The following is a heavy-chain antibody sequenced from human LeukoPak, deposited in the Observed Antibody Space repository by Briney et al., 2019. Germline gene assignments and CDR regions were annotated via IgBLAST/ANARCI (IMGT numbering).Heavy chain of an antibody. J-gene: IGHJ4*02. D-gene: IGHD3-10*01. CDR1: GGSISSYY. V-gene: IGHV4-59*12. CDR2: IYYSGST. CDR3: ARDLNLVGVRGGPIYFDY. Sequence: SETLSLTCTVSGGSISSYYWSWIRQPPGKGLEGIGCIYYSGSTNYDPSLRSRVTISVDTSKKQFSLKLSSVTDADAAVYYCARDLNLVGVRGGPIYFDYWGQGTLVTVSS.